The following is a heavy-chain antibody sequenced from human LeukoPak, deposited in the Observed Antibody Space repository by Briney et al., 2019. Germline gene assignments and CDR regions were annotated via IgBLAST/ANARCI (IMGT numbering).Heavy chain of an antibody. CDR3: AHPGATNVGY. J-gene: IGHJ1*01. V-gene: IGHV3-23*01. CDR2: ISGTGGST. D-gene: IGHD1-26*01. Sequence: GGSLRLSCETSGFYFSSFAMSWVRQAPGKGPEWVSTISGTGGSTYYAASVKGRFTISRDNSNNTVSLQMDSLRAEDTALYYCAHPGATNVGYWGQGTLVTVSP. CDR1: GFYFSSFA.